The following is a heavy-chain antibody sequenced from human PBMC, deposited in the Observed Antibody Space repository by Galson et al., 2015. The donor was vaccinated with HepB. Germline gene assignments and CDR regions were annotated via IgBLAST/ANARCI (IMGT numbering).Heavy chain of an antibody. D-gene: IGHD3-22*01. CDR3: ASSTLLTTLTP. V-gene: IGHV3-30-3*01. CDR2: ISFDGSNK. Sequence: SLRLSCAAPGCTCSNYAMNWVRQAPGTGLEWVAVISFDGSNKYYVDSVKGRFTISRDNPKNTLFLQRDSLRTEDTAIYYCASSTLLTTLTPWGQGTLVTVSS. CDR1: GCTCSNYA. J-gene: IGHJ5*02.